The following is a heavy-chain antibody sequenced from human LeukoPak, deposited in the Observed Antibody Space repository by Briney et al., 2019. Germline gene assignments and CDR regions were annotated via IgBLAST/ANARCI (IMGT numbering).Heavy chain of an antibody. CDR3: AKDLSYCSGGTCYTSRYYGMDV. J-gene: IGHJ6*02. D-gene: IGHD2-15*01. CDR1: GFTFSSYW. CDR2: ISGSGGST. Sequence: PGGSLRLSCATSGFTFSSYWMSWVRQAPGKGLEWVSAISGSGGSTYYADSVRGRFTISRDISKNTLYLQINSLRADDTAVYYCAKDLSYCSGGTCYTSRYYGMDVWGQGTTVTVSS. V-gene: IGHV3-23*01.